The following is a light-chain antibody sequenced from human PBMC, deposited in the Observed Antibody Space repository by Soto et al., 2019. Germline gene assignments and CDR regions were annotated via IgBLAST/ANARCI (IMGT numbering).Light chain of an antibody. CDR2: GAS. V-gene: IGKV1D-12*01. CDR1: QGLSSW. Sequence: DIQMTQSPSSVSASVGDRVTITCRASQGLSSWLAWYQQNPGKAPNLLIYGASTLKIGVPSRFSGSGSGTDFTLTISSLQPEDFATYYCQQTNSFPLTFGGGTKVEIK. CDR3: QQTNSFPLT. J-gene: IGKJ4*01.